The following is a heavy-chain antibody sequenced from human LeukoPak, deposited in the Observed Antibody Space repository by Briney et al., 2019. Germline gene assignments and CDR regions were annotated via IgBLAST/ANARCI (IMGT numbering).Heavy chain of an antibody. CDR1: GGSISSGGYY. Sequence: LSLTCTVSGGSISSGGYYMSWVRQAPGKGLEWVSVIYSGGSTYYADSVKGRFTISRDNSKNTLYLQMNSLRAEDTAVYYCAREDSSGLYFDYWGQGTLVTVSS. CDR3: AREDSSGLYFDY. CDR2: IYSGGST. V-gene: IGHV3-53*01. J-gene: IGHJ4*02. D-gene: IGHD3-22*01.